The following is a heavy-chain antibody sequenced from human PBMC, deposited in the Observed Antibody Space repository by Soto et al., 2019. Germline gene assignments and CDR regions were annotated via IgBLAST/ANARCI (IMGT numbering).Heavy chain of an antibody. J-gene: IGHJ4*02. CDR3: ASGPNYDSSAIGYVPGDY. D-gene: IGHD3-22*01. V-gene: IGHV3-30-3*01. CDR2: ISYDGSNK. Sequence: QVQLVESGGGVVQPGRSLRLSCAASGFTFSSYAMHWVRQAPGKGLEWVAVISYDGSNKYYADSVKGRFTISRDNSKNTLYLQMNSLRAEDTAVYYCASGPNYDSSAIGYVPGDYWGQGTLVTVSS. CDR1: GFTFSSYA.